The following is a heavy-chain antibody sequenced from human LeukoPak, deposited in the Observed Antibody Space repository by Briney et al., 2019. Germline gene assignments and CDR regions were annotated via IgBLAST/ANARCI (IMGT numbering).Heavy chain of an antibody. CDR3: ARSPYYYDSSGYWVYYFDY. Sequence: SETLSLTCTVPGGSISSYYWSWIRQPPGKGLEWIGYIYYSGSTNYNPSLKSRVTISLDTSKNKFCLKLSSVTAADTGVYYCARSPYYYDSSGYWVYYFDYWGQGTLVTVSS. D-gene: IGHD3-22*01. J-gene: IGHJ4*02. CDR2: IYYSGST. V-gene: IGHV4-59*01. CDR1: GGSISSYY.